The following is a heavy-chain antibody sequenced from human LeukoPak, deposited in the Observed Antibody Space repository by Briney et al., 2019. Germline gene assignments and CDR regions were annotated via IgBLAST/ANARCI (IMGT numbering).Heavy chain of an antibody. CDR2: INHSGST. CDR3: ARGGMVHRFDY. CDR1: GGSFSGYY. V-gene: IGHV4-34*01. D-gene: IGHD2-8*01. J-gene: IGHJ4*02. Sequence: SETLALTCAVYGGSFSGYYWSWIRLPPGKGLEWIGEINHSGSTNYNPSLKSRVTISVDTSKNQFSLKLSSVTAADTAVYYCARGGMVHRFDYWGQGTLVTVSS.